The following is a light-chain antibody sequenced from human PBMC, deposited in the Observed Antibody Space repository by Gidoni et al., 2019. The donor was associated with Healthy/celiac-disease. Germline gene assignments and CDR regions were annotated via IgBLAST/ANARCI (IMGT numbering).Light chain of an antibody. V-gene: IGLV2-23*01. CDR1: SSDVGSYNL. J-gene: IGLJ2*01. CDR2: ECS. CDR3: CSYAGSSTVV. Sequence: QSALTQPASESGSPGQSITISCTGTSSDVGSYNLVSWYQQHPGKAPKLMIYECSKRPSGVSNRFSGSKSGNTASLTISGLQAEDEADYYCCSYAGSSTVVFGGGTKLTVL.